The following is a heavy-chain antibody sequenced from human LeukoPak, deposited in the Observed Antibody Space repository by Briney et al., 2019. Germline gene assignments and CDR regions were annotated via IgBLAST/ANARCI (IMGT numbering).Heavy chain of an antibody. J-gene: IGHJ4*02. Sequence: PSETLSLTCTVSGVSISSSSYYWGWVRQAPGKGLEWVSSISSSSSYIYYADSVKGRFTISRDNAKNSLYLQMNSLRAEDTAVYYCARDIEPYYYDSSGYPFDYWGQGTLVTVSS. CDR1: GVSISSSSYY. CDR3: ARDIEPYYYDSSGYPFDY. V-gene: IGHV3-21*01. CDR2: ISSSSSYI. D-gene: IGHD3-22*01.